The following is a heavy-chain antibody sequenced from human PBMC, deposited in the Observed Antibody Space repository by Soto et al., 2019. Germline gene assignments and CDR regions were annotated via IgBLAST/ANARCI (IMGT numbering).Heavy chain of an antibody. Sequence: EVQLLESGGGLVQPGGSLRLSCAASGFTLSIYAMTWVRQAPGKGLEWVSSINTNGGSTFYADSVKGRFTISRDHSENTLYLQMNSLRVEDTAIYYCAKHPPVGASAAECFQHWGQGTLVSVSS. CDR1: GFTLSIYA. CDR3: AKHPPVGASAAECFQH. CDR2: INTNGGST. D-gene: IGHD1-26*01. J-gene: IGHJ1*01. V-gene: IGHV3-23*01.